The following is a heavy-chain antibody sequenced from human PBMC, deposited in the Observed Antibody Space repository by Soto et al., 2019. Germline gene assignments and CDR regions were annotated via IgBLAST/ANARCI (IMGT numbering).Heavy chain of an antibody. D-gene: IGHD3-22*01. CDR2: ISAYNGNT. CDR1: GYTFTSYG. V-gene: IGHV1-18*01. CDR3: ARDTNTIRYYDSNNYLNWFDP. Sequence: ASVKVSCKASGYTFTSYGISWVRQAPGQGLEWMGWISAYNGNTNYAQKLQGRVTMTTDTSTSTAYMELRSLRSDDTAVYYCARDTNTIRYYDSNNYLNWFDPWGQGTLVTVSS. J-gene: IGHJ5*02.